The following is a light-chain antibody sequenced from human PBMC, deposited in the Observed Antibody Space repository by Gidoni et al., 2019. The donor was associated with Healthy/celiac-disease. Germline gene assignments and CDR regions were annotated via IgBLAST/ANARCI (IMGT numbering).Light chain of an antibody. V-gene: IGKV3-11*01. CDR3: QQRSNWPPLT. Sequence: EIVLTQSPATLSLSPGERATLSCSASQSVSSYVAWYQQKPGQAPRLLIYDASNRATGIPARFSGSGSGTDFTLTISSLEPEDFAVYYCQQRSNWPPLTFGGGTKVEIK. CDR1: QSVSSY. CDR2: DAS. J-gene: IGKJ4*01.